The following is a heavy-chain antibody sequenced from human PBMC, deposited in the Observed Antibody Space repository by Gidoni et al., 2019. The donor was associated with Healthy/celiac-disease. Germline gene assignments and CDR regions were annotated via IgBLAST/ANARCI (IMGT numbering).Heavy chain of an antibody. D-gene: IGHD5-18*01. J-gene: IGHJ4*02. V-gene: IGHV1-2*02. CDR3: ASLGSYGEEDFDY. CDR2: INHNSGGT. Sequence: QVQLVQSGAEVKKPGASVKVSCKAYGYTFTGYYLHWVRQAPGQGLEWMGWINHNSGGTNYAQKFQGRVTMTRETSISTAYMELSRLRSDDTAVYYCASLGSYGEEDFDYWGQGTLVTVSS. CDR1: GYTFTGYY.